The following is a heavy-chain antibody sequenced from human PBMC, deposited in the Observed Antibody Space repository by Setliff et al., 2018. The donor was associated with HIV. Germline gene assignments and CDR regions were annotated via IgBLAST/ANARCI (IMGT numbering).Heavy chain of an antibody. CDR2: IYYSGTT. D-gene: IGHD2-15*01. CDR3: ARGTRSSVDWFDP. Sequence: SETLSLTCAVYGGSLSGDYWSWIRQPPGKGLEWIGYIYYSGTTYYNPSLKSRVTISVDTSKNNFSLKLSSVTAADTAVYFCARGTRSSVDWFDPWGQGALVTVSS. J-gene: IGHJ5*02. CDR1: GGSLSGDY. V-gene: IGHV4-34*09.